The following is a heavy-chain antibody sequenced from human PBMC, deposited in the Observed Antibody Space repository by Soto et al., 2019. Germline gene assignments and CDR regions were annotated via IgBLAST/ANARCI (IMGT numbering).Heavy chain of an antibody. J-gene: IGHJ3*02. CDR1: GYTLTSYD. V-gene: IGHV1-8*01. CDR3: ARELGYCSGNSCYGGAFDI. D-gene: IGHD2-15*01. CDR2: MHPNSGNT. Sequence: ASVRVSCKASGYTLTSYDINWVRQATGQGLEWMGWMHPNSGNTGYAQKFQGRVTMTRNTSISTAYMELSSLRSEDTAVYYCARELGYCSGNSCYGGAFDIWGQGTMVTVSS.